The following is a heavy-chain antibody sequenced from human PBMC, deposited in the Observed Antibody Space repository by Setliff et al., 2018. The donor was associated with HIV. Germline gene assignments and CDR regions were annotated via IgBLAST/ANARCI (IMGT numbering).Heavy chain of an antibody. D-gene: IGHD1-26*01. CDR3: ARHVSGSYHSPFQH. V-gene: IGHV4-39*01. Sequence: PSETLSLTCTVSGGSISSSGYYWGWIRQPPGKGLEWIGSIYYSGSTYYNPSLRSRVTISADTSKNQFSLKLTSVTAADTAVYYCARHVSGSYHSPFQHWGQGALVTVSS. CDR1: GGSISSSGYY. J-gene: IGHJ1*01. CDR2: IYYSGST.